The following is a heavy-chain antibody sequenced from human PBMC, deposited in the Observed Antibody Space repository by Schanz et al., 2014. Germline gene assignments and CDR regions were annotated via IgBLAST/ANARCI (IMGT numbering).Heavy chain of an antibody. CDR1: GYTFTDYY. CDR2: INPNSGGT. D-gene: IGHD5-12*01. Sequence: QVQLLQSGAEVKKPGASVKVSCKASGYTFTDYYMHWVRQAPGQGLEWMGRINPNSGGTNYAQKFQGRVTMTRDTSISTAYMEMSRLISDDTAVYYCAREMLDIVATMDDDAFDIWGQGTMVTVSS. V-gene: IGHV1-2*06. CDR3: AREMLDIVATMDDDAFDI. J-gene: IGHJ3*02.